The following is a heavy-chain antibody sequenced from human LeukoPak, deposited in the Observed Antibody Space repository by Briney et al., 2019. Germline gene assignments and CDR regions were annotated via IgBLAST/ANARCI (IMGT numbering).Heavy chain of an antibody. Sequence: PGGSLRLSYAASGFTFSSYAMSWVRQAPGKGLEWVSAISGSGGSTYYADSVKGRFTISRDNSKNTLYLQMNSLRAEDTAVYYCAKGDSFDFWSGYYGYYFDYWGQGTLVTVSS. CDR3: AKGDSFDFWSGYYGYYFDY. D-gene: IGHD3-3*01. V-gene: IGHV3-23*01. J-gene: IGHJ4*02. CDR1: GFTFSSYA. CDR2: ISGSGGST.